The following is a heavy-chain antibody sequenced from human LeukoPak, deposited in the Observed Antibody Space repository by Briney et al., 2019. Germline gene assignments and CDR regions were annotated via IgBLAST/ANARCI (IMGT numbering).Heavy chain of an antibody. J-gene: IGHJ6*03. CDR2: IYTSGST. CDR3: ARDRSIAVAGNYYYYMDV. D-gene: IGHD6-19*01. V-gene: IGHV4-61*02. CDR1: GGSISSGSYY. Sequence: PSQTLSLTCTVSGGSISSGSYYWSWIRQPAGKGLEWIGRIYTSGSTNYNHSLKSRVTISVDTSKNQFSLKLSSVTAADTAVYYCARDRSIAVAGNYYYYMDVWGKGTTVTVSS.